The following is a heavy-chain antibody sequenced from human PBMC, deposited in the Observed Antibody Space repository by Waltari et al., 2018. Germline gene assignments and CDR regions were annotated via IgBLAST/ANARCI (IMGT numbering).Heavy chain of an antibody. J-gene: IGHJ4*02. CDR1: GFPFSSYS. D-gene: IGHD3-10*01. Sequence: EVQLVESGGGLVKPGGSLRLSCAASGFPFSSYSMNWVRQAPGKGLEWVSSISSSSSYIYYADSVKGRFTISRDNAKNSLYLQMNSLRAEDTAVYYCARGPMVRGVIIMGGYYFDYWGQGTLVTVSS. CDR3: ARGPMVRGVIIMGGYYFDY. V-gene: IGHV3-21*01. CDR2: ISSSSSYI.